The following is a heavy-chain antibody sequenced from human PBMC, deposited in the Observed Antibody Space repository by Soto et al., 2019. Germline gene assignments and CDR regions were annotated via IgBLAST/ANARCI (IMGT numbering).Heavy chain of an antibody. J-gene: IGHJ4*02. V-gene: IGHV2-5*02. D-gene: IGHD2-2*01. CDR3: AHRGASTFIFDY. CDR2: IYWDDDK. CDR1: GFSLSTSGVG. Sequence: QITLKESGPTLVKPTQTLTLTCTFSGFSLSTSGVGVGWIRQPPGKALEWLALIYWDDDKRYSPSLQSRLTNTQDTSKNRVALTTTNTDPVDTATYSSAHRGASTFIFDYWGQGTLVTVSS.